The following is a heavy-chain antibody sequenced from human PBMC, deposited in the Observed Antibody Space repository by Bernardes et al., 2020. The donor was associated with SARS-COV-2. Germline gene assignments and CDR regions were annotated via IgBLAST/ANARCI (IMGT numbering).Heavy chain of an antibody. V-gene: IGHV3-21*01. Sequence: GGSLRLSCAASGFTFSSYSMNWVRQAPGKGLEWVSSISSSSSYIYYADSVKGRFTISRDNAKNSLYLQMNSLRAEDTAVYYCARVREYSSGYYYYYYYGMDVWGQGTTVTVSS. D-gene: IGHD5-18*01. CDR3: ARVREYSSGYYYYYYYGMDV. CDR2: ISSSSSYI. CDR1: GFTFSSYS. J-gene: IGHJ6*02.